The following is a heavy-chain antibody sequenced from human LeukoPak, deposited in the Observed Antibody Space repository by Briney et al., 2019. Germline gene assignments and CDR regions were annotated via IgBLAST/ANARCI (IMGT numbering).Heavy chain of an antibody. J-gene: IGHJ4*02. CDR1: GFTFSGSW. CDR2: IKEDGSKT. CDR3: SRSLNY. V-gene: IGHV3-7*01. Sequence: PGGSLRLSXAASGFTFSGSWMDWVRQAPGKGLEWVANIKEDGSKTYYVDSAKGRFTISRDNVKSSLYLQLDSLRVEDTAIYYCSRSLNYWGQGTLVTVSS.